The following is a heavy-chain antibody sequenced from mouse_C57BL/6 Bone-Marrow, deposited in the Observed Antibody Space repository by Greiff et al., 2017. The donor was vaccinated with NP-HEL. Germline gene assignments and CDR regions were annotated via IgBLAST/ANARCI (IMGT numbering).Heavy chain of an antibody. CDR1: GFTFSDFY. CDR3: ARDAWDEGYFDV. D-gene: IGHD4-1*01. J-gene: IGHJ1*03. CDR2: SRNKANDYTT. V-gene: IGHV7-1*01. Sequence: EVQVVESGGGLVQSGRSLRLSCATSGFTFSDFYMEWVRQAPGKGLEWIAASRNKANDYTTEYSASVKGRFIVSRDTSQSILYLQMNALRAEDTAIYYCARDAWDEGYFDVWGTGTTVTVSS.